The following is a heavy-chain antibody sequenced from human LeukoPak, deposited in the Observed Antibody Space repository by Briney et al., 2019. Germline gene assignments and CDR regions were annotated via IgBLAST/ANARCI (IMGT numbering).Heavy chain of an antibody. D-gene: IGHD4-17*01. CDR1: GYTFTGYY. J-gene: IGHJ3*02. Sequence: GASVKVSCTASGYTFTGYYMHWVRQAPGQGLEWMGWINPNSGGTNYAQKFQGWVTMTRDTSISTAYMELSRLRSDDTAVYYCARPMTTVSEDAFDIWGQGTMVTVSS. CDR2: INPNSGGT. CDR3: ARPMTTVSEDAFDI. V-gene: IGHV1-2*04.